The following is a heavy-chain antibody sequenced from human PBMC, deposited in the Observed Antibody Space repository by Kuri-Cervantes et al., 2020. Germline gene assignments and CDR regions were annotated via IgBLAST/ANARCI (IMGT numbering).Heavy chain of an antibody. CDR3: AKDLSSGWPDDAFDI. V-gene: IGHV3-11*01. J-gene: IGHJ3*02. CDR1: GFTFSDYY. CDR2: ISSSGSTI. D-gene: IGHD6-19*01. Sequence: GESLKISCAASGFTFSDYYMSWIRQAPGKGLEWVSYISSSGSTIYYADSVKGRFTISRDNAKNSLYLQMNSLRAEDTAVYYCAKDLSSGWPDDAFDIWGQGTMVTVSS.